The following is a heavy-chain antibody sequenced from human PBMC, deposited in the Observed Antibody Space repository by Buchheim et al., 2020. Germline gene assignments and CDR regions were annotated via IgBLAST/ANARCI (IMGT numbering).Heavy chain of an antibody. V-gene: IGHV1-2*02. CDR1: GYTFTGYW. D-gene: IGHD1-26*01. CDR3: VRGRGPRGWDLADY. CDR2: ISPNSGDT. Sequence: QVQFVQSGAEVKKPGTSVKVSCKAFGYTFTGYWLHWLRQAPGQGLEWMGWISPNSGDTSYALKFQGRVTMTRDTSISTAYMEVTSLQSDDTAVYYCVRGRGPRGWDLADYWGQGTL. J-gene: IGHJ4*02.